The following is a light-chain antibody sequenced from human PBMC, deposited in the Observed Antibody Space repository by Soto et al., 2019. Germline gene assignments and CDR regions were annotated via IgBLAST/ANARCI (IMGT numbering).Light chain of an antibody. CDR2: DAD. J-gene: IGKJ1*01. CDR3: QQRSDWPLT. V-gene: IGKV3-11*01. CDR1: PSVSSD. Sequence: EIVLTQSPATLSLSPGERDTPSCRARPSVSSDFAWYQQNPGQAPRLPIYDADSRATGIPARCSGSVSGTDFTLTISSLEPEDCAVYYGQQRSDWPLTCGQGTKVEIK.